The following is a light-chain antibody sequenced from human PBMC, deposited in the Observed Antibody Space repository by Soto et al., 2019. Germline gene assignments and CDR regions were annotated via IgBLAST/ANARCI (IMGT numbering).Light chain of an antibody. J-gene: IGKJ1*01. CDR2: KAS. Sequence: DIQMTQSPSTLSASVGDRVTITCRASQSINSWLAWYQQKPGKAPNLLIYKASTLESGVPSRFSGSGSGTEFPLTISSLQPDDFAAYYCQQYDSDSRTFGQGTKVDI. V-gene: IGKV1-5*03. CDR1: QSINSW. CDR3: QQYDSDSRT.